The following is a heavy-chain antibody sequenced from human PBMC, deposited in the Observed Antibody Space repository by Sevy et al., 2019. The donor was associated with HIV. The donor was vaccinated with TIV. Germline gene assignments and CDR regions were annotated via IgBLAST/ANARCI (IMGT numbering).Heavy chain of an antibody. Sequence: GGSLRLSCAASGFTVTNAWMTWIRQAPGKGLEWVARIKRKGGFGTTDYAASVKGRFTISRDDSGNTVLLQMDGLKSDDTAMYYCTTDYNFWSGSDAFDVWGQGTMVTVSS. J-gene: IGHJ3*01. CDR2: IKRKGGFGTT. V-gene: IGHV3-15*01. CDR3: TTDYNFWSGSDAFDV. D-gene: IGHD3-3*01. CDR1: GFTVTNAW.